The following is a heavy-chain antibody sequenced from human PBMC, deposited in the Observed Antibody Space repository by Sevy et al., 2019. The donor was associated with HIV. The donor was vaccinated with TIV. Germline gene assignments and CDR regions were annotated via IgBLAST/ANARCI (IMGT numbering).Heavy chain of an antibody. CDR1: GFTFSSYW. Sequence: GGSLRLSCAASGFTFSSYWMSWVRQAPGKGLEWVANIKQDGSEKYYVDSVKGRFTITSDNAKNSLYLQMNSLRAEATAVYYWASEGETMVRGVIYYYYYGMDVWGQGTTVTVSS. J-gene: IGHJ6*02. CDR3: ASEGETMVRGVIYYYYYGMDV. V-gene: IGHV3-7*01. CDR2: IKQDGSEK. D-gene: IGHD3-10*01.